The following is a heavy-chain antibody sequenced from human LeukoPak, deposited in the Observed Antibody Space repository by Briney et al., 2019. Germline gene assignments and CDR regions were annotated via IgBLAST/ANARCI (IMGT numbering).Heavy chain of an antibody. J-gene: IGHJ6*02. CDR2: ISAYNGNT. CDR3: ARVDGYQLLFGKGYYYYGMDV. D-gene: IGHD2-2*01. V-gene: IGHV1-18*01. Sequence: ASVKVSCKASGYTFTSYGISWVRQAPGRGLEWMGWISAYNGNTNYAQKLQGRVTMTTDTSTSTAYMELRSLRSDDTAVYYCARVDGYQLLFGKGYYYYGMDVWGQGTTVTVSS. CDR1: GYTFTSYG.